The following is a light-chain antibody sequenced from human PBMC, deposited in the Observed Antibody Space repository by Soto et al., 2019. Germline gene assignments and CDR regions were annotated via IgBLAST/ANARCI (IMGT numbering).Light chain of an antibody. V-gene: IGLV2-11*01. CDR3: CSYAGSYTYV. J-gene: IGLJ1*01. CDR1: SSDVGGYNY. Sequence: QSALTQPRSVSGSPGQSVTISCTGTSSDVGGYNYVSWYQQHPGKAPKLMTYDVSNRPSGVPDRFSGSKSGNTASLTISGLQAEDEADYYCCSYAGSYTYVFGSGTKLTVL. CDR2: DVS.